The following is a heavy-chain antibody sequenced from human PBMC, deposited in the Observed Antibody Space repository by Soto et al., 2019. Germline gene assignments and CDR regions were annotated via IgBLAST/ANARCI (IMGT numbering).Heavy chain of an antibody. CDR3: AVGINWFDP. CDR2: INHSGST. V-gene: IGHV4-34*01. CDR1: GGSFSGYY. Sequence: SETLSLTCAVYGGSFSGYYWTWIRQSPGKGLEWIGEINHSGSTNYNPSLKSRVTILVDTSKNQFSLKLSSVTAADTAIYYCAVGINWFDPWGQGTLVTVS. J-gene: IGHJ5*02.